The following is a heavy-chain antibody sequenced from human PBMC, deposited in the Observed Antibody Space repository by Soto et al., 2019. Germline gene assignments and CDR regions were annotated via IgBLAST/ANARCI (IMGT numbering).Heavy chain of an antibody. D-gene: IGHD1-26*01. CDR1: GFTFSSYE. CDR2: ISSSGSTI. CDR3: ARVEVVRWELQNYFDY. Sequence: GSLRLSCAASGFTFSSYEMNWVRQAPGKGLEWVSYISSSGSTIYYADSVKGRFTISRDNAKNSLYLQMNSLRAEDTAVYYCARVEVVRWELQNYFDYWGQGTLVTVSS. J-gene: IGHJ4*02. V-gene: IGHV3-48*03.